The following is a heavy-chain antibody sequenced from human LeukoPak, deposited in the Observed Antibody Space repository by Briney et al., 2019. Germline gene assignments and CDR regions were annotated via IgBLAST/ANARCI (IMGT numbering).Heavy chain of an antibody. Sequence: GGSLRLSCVASGFTFSSYWMSWVRQAPGKGLEWVANIKQDGSEKYYVDSVEGRFTISRDNAKNSLYVQMNSLRAEDTAVYYCARDLGKWEPQDYWGQGTPVTVSS. CDR1: GFTFSSYW. V-gene: IGHV3-7*01. CDR2: IKQDGSEK. J-gene: IGHJ4*02. D-gene: IGHD1-26*01. CDR3: ARDLGKWEPQDY.